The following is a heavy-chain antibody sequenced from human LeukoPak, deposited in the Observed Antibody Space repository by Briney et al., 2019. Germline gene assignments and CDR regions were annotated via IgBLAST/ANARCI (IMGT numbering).Heavy chain of an antibody. Sequence: GGSLRLSCAASGFTFTSYSMNWVRQAPGKGLEWVAVISYDGSNKYYADSVKGRFTISRDNSKNTLYLQMNSLRAEDTAVYYCARNYGSYNWFDPWGQGTLVTVSS. J-gene: IGHJ5*02. D-gene: IGHD3-10*01. CDR1: GFTFTSYS. V-gene: IGHV3-30-3*01. CDR3: ARNYGSYNWFDP. CDR2: ISYDGSNK.